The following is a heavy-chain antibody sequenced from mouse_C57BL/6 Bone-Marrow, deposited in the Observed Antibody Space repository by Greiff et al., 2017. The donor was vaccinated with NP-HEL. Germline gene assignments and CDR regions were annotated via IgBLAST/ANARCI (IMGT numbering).Heavy chain of an antibody. CDR3: TRRDGKGAIDY. CDR2: INSDGGRT. J-gene: IGHJ4*01. CDR1: EYEFPSHD. V-gene: IGHV5-2*01. Sequence: EVQLVESGGGLVQPGESLKLSCESNEYEFPSHDMSWVRKTPEKRLELVAAINSDGGRTYYPDTMERRFIIYRDNTKKTLYLQMSSLRSEDTALYYCTRRDGKGAIDYWGQGTSVTVSS. D-gene: IGHD2-1*01.